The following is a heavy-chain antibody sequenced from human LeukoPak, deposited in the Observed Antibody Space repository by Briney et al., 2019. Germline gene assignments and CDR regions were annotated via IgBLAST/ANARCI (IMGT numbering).Heavy chain of an antibody. CDR2: INWNGGST. CDR3: ARGFTGFDL. J-gene: IGHJ2*01. V-gene: IGHV3-20*01. Sequence: GGSLRLSCAASGFTVSSNYMSWVCQAPGKGLEWVSGINWNGGSTGYADSVKGRFTISRDNAKKSLYLQMNSLRAEDTALYHCARGFTGFDLWGRGTLVTVSS. CDR1: GFTVSSNY. D-gene: IGHD3-9*01.